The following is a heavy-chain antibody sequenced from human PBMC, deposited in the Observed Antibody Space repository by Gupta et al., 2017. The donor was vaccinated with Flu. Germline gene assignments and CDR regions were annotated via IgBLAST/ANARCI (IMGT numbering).Heavy chain of an antibody. Sequence: EVQLLESGGGLVQPGGSLRLSCAASGFTFSSYAMRWVRPAPGKGPEWVSAIGGSGGSKYDADSVKGRFTISRDNSKNTLYLQMNSLRAEDTAVYYCAKDGRWGNWNYQDYYYYMDVWGKGTTVTVSS. CDR3: AKDGRWGNWNYQDYYYYMDV. D-gene: IGHD1-7*01. V-gene: IGHV3-23*01. CDR2: IGGSGGSK. J-gene: IGHJ6*03. CDR1: GFTFSSYA.